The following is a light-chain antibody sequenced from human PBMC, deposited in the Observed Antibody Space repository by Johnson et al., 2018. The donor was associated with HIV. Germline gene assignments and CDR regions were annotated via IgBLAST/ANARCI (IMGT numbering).Light chain of an antibody. CDR1: SSNIGNNY. CDR2: ENN. V-gene: IGLV1-51*02. CDR3: GTWYSSLSAFYV. Sequence: HSVLTQPPSVSAAPGQKVTISCSGSSSNIGNNYVSWYQQLPGTAPKLLIYENNKRPSGIPDRFSGSKSGTSATLGITGLQTVDEADYYCGTWYSSLSAFYVFGTGTKVTVL. J-gene: IGLJ1*01.